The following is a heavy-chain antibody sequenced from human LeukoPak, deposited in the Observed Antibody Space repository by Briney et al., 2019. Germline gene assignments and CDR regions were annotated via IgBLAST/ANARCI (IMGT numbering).Heavy chain of an antibody. CDR2: IYTSGST. J-gene: IGHJ3*02. Sequence: PSETLSLTCTVSGGSISSGSYYWSWIRQPAGKGLEWIGRIYTSGSTYYNPSLKSRVTISVDTSKNQFSLKLSSVTAADTAVYYCARAREEDFWGGYKVDAFDIWGQGTMVTVSS. CDR3: ARAREEDFWGGYKVDAFDI. V-gene: IGHV4-61*02. D-gene: IGHD3-3*01. CDR1: GGSISSGSYY.